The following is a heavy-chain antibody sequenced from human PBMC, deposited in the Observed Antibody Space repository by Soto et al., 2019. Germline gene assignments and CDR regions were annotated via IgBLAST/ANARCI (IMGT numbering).Heavy chain of an antibody. CDR2: ISYDGSNK. CDR1: GFTFSSYA. Sequence: GSLRLSCAASGFTFSSYAMHWVRQAPGKGLEWVAVISYDGSNKYYADSVKGRFTISRDNSKNTLYLQMNGLRAEDTAVYYCARERPQGMDVWGQGTTVTVSS. CDR3: ARERPQGMDV. V-gene: IGHV3-30-3*01. D-gene: IGHD1-1*01. J-gene: IGHJ6*02.